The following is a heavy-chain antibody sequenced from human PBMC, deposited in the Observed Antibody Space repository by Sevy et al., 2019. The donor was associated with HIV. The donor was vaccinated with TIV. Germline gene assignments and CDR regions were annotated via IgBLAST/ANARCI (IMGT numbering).Heavy chain of an antibody. CDR1: GFTFTDYA. Sequence: GGSLRLSCAASGFTFTDYAMNWVRQAPGKGLEWVSCISGSGGSTFYADSVKGRFTISRDNSKNTLYLQMNSLRAEDMAVHYCAKDYYAGSGYYPQGAFDIWGQGTMVTVSS. CDR2: ISGSGGST. D-gene: IGHD3-22*01. CDR3: AKDYYAGSGYYPQGAFDI. V-gene: IGHV3-23*01. J-gene: IGHJ3*02.